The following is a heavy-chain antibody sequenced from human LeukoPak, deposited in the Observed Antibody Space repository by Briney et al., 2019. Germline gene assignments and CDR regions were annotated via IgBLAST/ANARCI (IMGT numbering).Heavy chain of an antibody. CDR1: GGSFSGYY. J-gene: IGHJ5*02. Sequence: SETLSLTYAGYGGSFSGYYWSWIRQPPGKGLEWIREINHSGSTNYNLSLKSRVTISVDTSKNQFSLKLSSVTAADTAVYYCAVGVYGSGSSSWFDPWGQGTLVTVSS. D-gene: IGHD3-10*01. V-gene: IGHV4-34*01. CDR3: AVGVYGSGSSSWFDP. CDR2: INHSGST.